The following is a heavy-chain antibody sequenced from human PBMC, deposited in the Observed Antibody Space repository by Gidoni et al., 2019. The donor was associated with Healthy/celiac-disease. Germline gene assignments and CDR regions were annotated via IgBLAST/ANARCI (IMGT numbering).Heavy chain of an antibody. D-gene: IGHD6-6*01. CDR1: GGSISSSSYY. Sequence: QLQLQESGPGLVKPSETLSLTCTVSGGSISSSSYYWGWIRQPPGKGLEWIGSIYYSGSTYYNPSLKSRVTISVDTSKNQFSLKLSSVTAADTAVYYCARAINNYSSSLQPPYYFDYWGQGTLVTVSS. CDR3: ARAINNYSSSLQPPYYFDY. CDR2: IYYSGST. V-gene: IGHV4-39*01. J-gene: IGHJ4*02.